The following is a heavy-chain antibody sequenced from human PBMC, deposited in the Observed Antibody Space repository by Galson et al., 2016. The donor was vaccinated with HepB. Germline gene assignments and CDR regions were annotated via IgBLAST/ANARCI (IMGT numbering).Heavy chain of an antibody. D-gene: IGHD6-19*01. CDR3: ARGGGYSSGWRF. CDR1: GGSISSYY. V-gene: IGHV4-59*01. CDR2: IHYSGST. J-gene: IGHJ4*02. Sequence: SETLSLTCTVSGGSISSYYWSWIRQPPGKGLEWIGYIHYSGSTNYKPSLKSRVTISVDTSKNQFSLNLSSVTAANTAVYYCARGGGYSSGWRFWGQGTLVTVSS.